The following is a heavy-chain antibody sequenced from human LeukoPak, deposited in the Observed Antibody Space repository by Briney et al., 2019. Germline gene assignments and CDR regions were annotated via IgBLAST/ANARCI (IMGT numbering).Heavy chain of an antibody. D-gene: IGHD6-19*01. CDR3: ARGYQWLDAFDI. CDR2: INPNSGGT. J-gene: IGHJ3*02. CDR1: GYTFTGHY. Sequence: ASVKVSCKASGYTFTGHYMHWVRQAPGQGLEWMGWINPNSGGTNYAQKFQGRVTMTRDTSISTAYMELSRLRSDDTAVYYCARGYQWLDAFDIWGQGTMVTVSS. V-gene: IGHV1-2*02.